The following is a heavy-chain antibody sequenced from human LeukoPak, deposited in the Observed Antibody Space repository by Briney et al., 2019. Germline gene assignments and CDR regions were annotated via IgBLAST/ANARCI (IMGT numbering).Heavy chain of an antibody. Sequence: PGGSLSLSCAASGFTFSNYAMSWVRQAPGKGLEWVSGVSDSGRSTYYTDSVKGRCAISRDNSKNTVSLQMNNVRAEDTAVYFCAKHDSFIPSWGQGILVTVSS. CDR1: GFTFSNYA. CDR3: AKHDSFIPS. J-gene: IGHJ5*02. CDR2: VSDSGRST. V-gene: IGHV3-23*01. D-gene: IGHD3-16*02.